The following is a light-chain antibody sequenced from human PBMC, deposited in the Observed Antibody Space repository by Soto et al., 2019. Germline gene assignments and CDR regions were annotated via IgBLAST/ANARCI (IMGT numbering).Light chain of an antibody. J-gene: IGKJ1*01. CDR2: DAS. CDR1: QSVSSY. CDR3: QQRSNWPRWT. V-gene: IGKV3-11*01. Sequence: EIVLTRSPATLSSFPGERATLSCRASQSVSSYLAWYQQKPGQAPRLLIYDASNRATGIPARFSGSGSGTDFTLTISSLEPEDFAVYYCQQRSNWPRWTFGQGTKVDIK.